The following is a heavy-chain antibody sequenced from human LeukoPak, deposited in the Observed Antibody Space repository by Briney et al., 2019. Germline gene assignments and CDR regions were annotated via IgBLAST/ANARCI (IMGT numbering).Heavy chain of an antibody. CDR3: ARDHHHRLWDDYYYYMDV. J-gene: IGHJ6*03. Sequence: GGSLRLSCAASGFTFSNNWMSWVRQAPGKGLEWVANIKQDGSDKYYVDSVKGRFTISRDNAKNSLYQQMNSLRAEDTAVYYCARDHHHRLWDDYYYYMDVWGKGTTVTISS. CDR2: IKQDGSDK. D-gene: IGHD3-16*02. V-gene: IGHV3-7*01. CDR1: GFTFSNNW.